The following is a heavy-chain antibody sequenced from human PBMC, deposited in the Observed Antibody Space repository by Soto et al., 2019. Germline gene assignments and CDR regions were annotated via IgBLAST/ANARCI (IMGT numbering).Heavy chain of an antibody. CDR3: ERLSSGWFHFDY. Sequence: QLQLQESGPGLVKPSETLSLSCTVSGVSISSSSFYWGWIRQPPGKGLEWIGSMYYSGNTYYSPSLKSRVTMSMDTSKNQFSLKLSSVTAADTAMYYCERLSSGWFHFDYWGQGTLVTVSS. CDR1: GVSISSSSFY. V-gene: IGHV4-39*01. D-gene: IGHD6-19*01. CDR2: MYYSGNT. J-gene: IGHJ4*02.